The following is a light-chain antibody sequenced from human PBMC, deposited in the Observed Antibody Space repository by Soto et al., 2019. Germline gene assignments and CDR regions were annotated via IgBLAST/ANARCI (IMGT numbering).Light chain of an antibody. J-gene: IGLJ3*02. Sequence: QSVLTQPASVSGSPGQSITISCTGTSSDVGAYNYVSWYQQHPGKAPKLMIYEVRNRPSGVSDRFSGSKSGNTASLTISGLQAEDEADYYCSSYTSSTTRVFGGGTKLTVL. CDR3: SSYTSSTTRV. CDR2: EVR. CDR1: SSDVGAYNY. V-gene: IGLV2-14*01.